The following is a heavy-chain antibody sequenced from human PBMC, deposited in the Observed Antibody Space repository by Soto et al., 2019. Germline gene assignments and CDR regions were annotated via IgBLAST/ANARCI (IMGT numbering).Heavy chain of an antibody. V-gene: IGHV4-31*03. D-gene: IGHD3-22*01. CDR3: ARVRGYDGSGYYRNDAFDI. J-gene: IGHJ3*02. CDR2: SYYSGST. Sequence: TPTQSLTYTVSGGSVSSGGYSWSWNRQHPGKGLEWIGYSYYSGSTYYNPSLKSRVTISVDTSKNQFSLKLSSVTAADTAVYYCARVRGYDGSGYYRNDAFDIWGQGSMVTVSS. CDR1: GGSVSSGGYS.